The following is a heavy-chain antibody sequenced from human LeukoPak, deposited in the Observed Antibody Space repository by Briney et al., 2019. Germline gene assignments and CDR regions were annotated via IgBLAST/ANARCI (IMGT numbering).Heavy chain of an antibody. V-gene: IGHV3-21*01. D-gene: IGHD3-22*01. CDR1: GFTFSGYS. CDR2: FSTRSTSV. J-gene: IGHJ4*02. Sequence: PGGSLRLSCIASGFTFSGYSMNWIRQAPGKGLEWVSSFSTRSTSVYHAGSVKGRFAISRDNAKNSLYLQMNSLRAEDTALYYCAREVSEGFDFWGQGTLVTVSS. CDR3: AREVSEGFDF.